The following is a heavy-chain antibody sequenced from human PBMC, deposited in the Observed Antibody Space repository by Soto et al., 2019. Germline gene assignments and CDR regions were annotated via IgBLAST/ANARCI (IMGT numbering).Heavy chain of an antibody. J-gene: IGHJ4*02. CDR2: ISYDGSNK. D-gene: IGHD5-12*01. CDR1: GFTFSSYG. Sequence: PGGSLRLSCAASGFTFSSYGMHWVRQAPGKGLEWVAVISYDGSNKYYADSVKGRFTISRDNSKNTLYLQMNSLRAEDTAVYYCAKDPTDYSGYLQYYFDYWGQGTLVTVSS. CDR3: AKDPTDYSGYLQYYFDY. V-gene: IGHV3-30*18.